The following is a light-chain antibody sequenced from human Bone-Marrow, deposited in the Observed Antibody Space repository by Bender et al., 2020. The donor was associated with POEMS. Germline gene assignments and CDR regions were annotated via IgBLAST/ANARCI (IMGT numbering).Light chain of an antibody. CDR2: EVS. J-gene: IGLJ1*01. Sequence: QSALTQPPSASGSPGQSVTISCTGTSSDVGRYNYVSWYQQHPGKAPKLMIYEVSKRPSGLSDRFSGSKSGNTASLTISGLQAEDEADYYCCSYAGNSLYVFGTGTKVTVL. CDR3: CSYAGNSLYV. CDR1: SSDVGRYNY. V-gene: IGLV2-8*01.